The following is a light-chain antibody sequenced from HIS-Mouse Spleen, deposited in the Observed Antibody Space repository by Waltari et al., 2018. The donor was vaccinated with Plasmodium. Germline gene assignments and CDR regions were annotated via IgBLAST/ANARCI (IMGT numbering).Light chain of an antibody. CDR1: QSGSSN. V-gene: IGKV3-15*01. CDR2: GAS. Sequence: DIVMTQTPPTLSVSPGARATLSCRASQSGSSNLAWYQQKPGQAPRLLIYGASTRATGIPARFSGSGSGTEFTLTISSLQSEDFAVYYCQQYNNWSFTFGPGTKVDIK. CDR3: QQYNNWSFT. J-gene: IGKJ3*01.